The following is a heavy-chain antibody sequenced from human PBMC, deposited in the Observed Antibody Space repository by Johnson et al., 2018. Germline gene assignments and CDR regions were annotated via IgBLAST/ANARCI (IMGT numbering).Heavy chain of an antibody. Sequence: QVQLQESGVGVVQPGRSLRLSCAASGFTFSSYGMHWVRQAPGKGLEWVAVISYDGSNKYYADSVKGRFTISRNNSKNTLYLQMNSLRDGGTAVYYCAKGSNYYYSSDDAFEIWGQGTMVTVSS. D-gene: IGHD3-22*01. CDR1: GFTFSSYG. V-gene: IGHV3-30*18. CDR2: ISYDGSNK. CDR3: AKGSNYYYSSDDAFEI. J-gene: IGHJ3*02.